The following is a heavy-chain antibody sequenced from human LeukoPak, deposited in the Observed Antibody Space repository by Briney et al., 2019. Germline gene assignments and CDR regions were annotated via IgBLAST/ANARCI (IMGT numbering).Heavy chain of an antibody. D-gene: IGHD3-22*01. CDR3: ARDPYDSSGYYYDGGVY. Sequence: SETLSLTCTVSGGSIRSSSYYWGWIRQPPGKGLEWIGCIYYTGSTYYNPSLKSRVTISVDTSKNQFSLKLSSVTAADTAVYYCARDPYDSSGYYYDGGVYWGQGTLVTVSS. CDR1: GGSIRSSSYY. V-gene: IGHV4-39*02. J-gene: IGHJ4*02. CDR2: IYYTGST.